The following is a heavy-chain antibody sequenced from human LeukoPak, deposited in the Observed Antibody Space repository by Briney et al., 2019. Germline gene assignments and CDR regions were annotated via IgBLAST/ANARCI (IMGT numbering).Heavy chain of an antibody. CDR3: ARLIPSSWYPYYYYYYMDV. Sequence: PSETLSLTCAVYGGSFSGYYWSWTRQPPGKGLEWIGEIIHSGSTNYNPSLKSRVTISVDTSKNQFSLKLSSVTAADTAVYYCARLIPSSWYPYYYYYYMDVWGKGTTVTVSS. J-gene: IGHJ6*03. D-gene: IGHD6-13*01. CDR2: IIHSGST. V-gene: IGHV4-34*12. CDR1: GGSFSGYY.